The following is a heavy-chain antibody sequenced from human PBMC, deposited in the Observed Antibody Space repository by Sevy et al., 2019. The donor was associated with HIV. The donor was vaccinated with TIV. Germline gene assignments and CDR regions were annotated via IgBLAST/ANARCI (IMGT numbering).Heavy chain of an antibody. D-gene: IGHD3-3*01. V-gene: IGHV4-30-4*01. J-gene: IGHJ3*02. CDR1: GGSISSGDYY. CDR3: ARAKNDFWSGYYTNAFDI. Sequence: SQTLSLTCTVSGGSISSGDYYWSWIRQPPGKGLEWIGYIYYSGSTYYNPSLKSRVTISVDTSKNQFSLKLSSVTAADTAVYYSARAKNDFWSGYYTNAFDIWGQGTMVTVSS. CDR2: IYYSGST.